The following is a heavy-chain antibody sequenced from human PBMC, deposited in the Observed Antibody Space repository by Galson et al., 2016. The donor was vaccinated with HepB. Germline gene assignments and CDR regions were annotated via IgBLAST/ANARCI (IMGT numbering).Heavy chain of an antibody. CDR1: GYSISSGYR. J-gene: IGHJ4*02. D-gene: IGHD2-21*02. Sequence: SETLSLTCAVSGYSISSGYRWGWIRQPPGKGLEWIANIYHDGDTYYDPSLKSRATASVDTSKNQFSLRLTSVTPADTAVYYCARSCGATDCYLFDIWGQGALVIVSS. CDR2: IYHDGDT. CDR3: ARSCGATDCYLFDI. V-gene: IGHV4-38-2*01.